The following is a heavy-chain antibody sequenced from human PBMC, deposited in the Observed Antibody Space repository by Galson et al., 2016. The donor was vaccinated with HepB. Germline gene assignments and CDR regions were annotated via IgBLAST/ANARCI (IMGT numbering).Heavy chain of an antibody. CDR3: ARLSTYRYPSVDY. Sequence: SLRLSCAASGFAFSNYNMNWVRQAPGKGLEWLSYISTSGTTIYYADSVKGRFTISRDNARTSLYLQMNSLRDEDTAVYYCARLSTYRYPSVDYWGQGTLVTVSS. J-gene: IGHJ4*02. CDR2: ISTSGTTI. V-gene: IGHV3-48*02. CDR1: GFAFSNYN. D-gene: IGHD1-26*01.